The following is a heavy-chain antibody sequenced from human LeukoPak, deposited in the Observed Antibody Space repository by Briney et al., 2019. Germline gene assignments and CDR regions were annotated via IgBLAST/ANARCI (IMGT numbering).Heavy chain of an antibody. CDR2: IRGTPYGGTT. Sequence: GVSLRLSCAASGFTFSDYAMSWFRQAPGKGLEWVALIRGTPYGGTTEYAASVKGRFTISRDDSKSIAYLQMNSLKTEDTAVYYCTRAGKPPYFDYWGQGTLVIVSS. V-gene: IGHV3-49*03. CDR1: GFTFSDYA. CDR3: TRAGKPPYFDY. J-gene: IGHJ4*02.